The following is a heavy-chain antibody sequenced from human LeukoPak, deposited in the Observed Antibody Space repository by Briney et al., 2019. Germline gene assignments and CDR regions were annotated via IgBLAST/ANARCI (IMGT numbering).Heavy chain of an antibody. Sequence: GGSLRLSCAASGFTFSDYTMNWVRQAPGKGLEWVSAISGSGGSTYYADSVKGRFTISRGNSKNTLYLQMNSLRAEDTAVYYCANSEDIVVVPAASYGDYWGQGTLVTVSS. J-gene: IGHJ4*02. CDR1: GFTFSDYT. CDR3: ANSEDIVVVPAASYGDY. CDR2: ISGSGGST. V-gene: IGHV3-23*01. D-gene: IGHD2-2*01.